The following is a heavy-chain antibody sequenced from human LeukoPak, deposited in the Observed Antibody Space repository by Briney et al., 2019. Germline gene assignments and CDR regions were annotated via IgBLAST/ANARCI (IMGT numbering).Heavy chain of an antibody. J-gene: IGHJ4*02. V-gene: IGHV3-30*01. CDR1: GFTFSNYA. CDR3: ARDREYQMLCPYDY. D-gene: IGHD2-2*01. Sequence: GGSLRLSCAGSGFTFSNYAMSWVRQAPGKGLEWVAVISYDGGNRYYADSVKGRFTISRDNSENTVYLQMNSLRDEDTAMYYCARDREYQMLCPYDYWGQGTLVTVSS. CDR2: ISYDGGNR.